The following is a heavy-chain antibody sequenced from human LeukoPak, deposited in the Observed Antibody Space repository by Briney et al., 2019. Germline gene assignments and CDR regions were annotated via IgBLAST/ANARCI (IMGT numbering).Heavy chain of an antibody. CDR3: AKGLEKESRLDY. D-gene: IGHD1-1*01. Sequence: TGGSLRLSCAASGFTFSSYGMHWVRQAPGKGLEWVAFIRYDGSNKYYADSVKGRFTISRDNSKNTLYLQMNSLRAEDTAIYYCAKGLEKESRLDYWGQGTLVTVSS. CDR1: GFTFSSYG. V-gene: IGHV3-30*02. CDR2: IRYDGSNK. J-gene: IGHJ4*02.